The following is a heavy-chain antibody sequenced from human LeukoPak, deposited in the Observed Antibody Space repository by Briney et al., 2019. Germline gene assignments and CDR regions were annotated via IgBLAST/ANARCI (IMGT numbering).Heavy chain of an antibody. D-gene: IGHD1-1*01. Sequence: ASVKVSCKASGDSSRTNAIVWLRQAPGQRPEWMGWISAGSGNTKYSQTSQGRLTLTRDTAASTVYMDLSSLRPEDTAVYFCARERDDDPFDIWGQGTLVIVSS. CDR3: ARERDDDPFDI. V-gene: IGHV1-3*01. CDR2: ISAGSGNT. CDR1: GDSSRTNA. J-gene: IGHJ3*02.